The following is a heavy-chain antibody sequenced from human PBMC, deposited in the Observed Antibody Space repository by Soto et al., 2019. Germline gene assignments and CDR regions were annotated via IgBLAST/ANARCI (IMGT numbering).Heavy chain of an antibody. J-gene: IGHJ4*01. CDR1: GYTFTGYY. CDR2: INPKSGGT. CDR3: ASDRGYCSSNGCWSYDH. Sequence: ASVKVSCKAAGYTFTGYYMHWVRQAPGQGLEWMGWINPKSGGTNYAQKFQGRVTMTRDTSISTAYMELSRLRSDDTAVYYCASDRGYCSSNGCWSYDHWGHGTLVTVSS. D-gene: IGHD2-2*01. V-gene: IGHV1-2*02.